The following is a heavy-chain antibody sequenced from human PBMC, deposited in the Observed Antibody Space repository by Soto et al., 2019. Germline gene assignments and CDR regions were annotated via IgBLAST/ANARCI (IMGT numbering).Heavy chain of an antibody. CDR2: INGDGSTT. D-gene: IGHD6-19*01. CDR1: GFTFNDYW. J-gene: IGHJ4*02. Sequence: EVQLVESGGGIVQPGGSLRLSCVASGFTFNDYWMHWVRQAPGKGLVWVARINGDGSTTTYADSVQGRFTISRANARNTLYLHQGSLRPEDTALYYCARGDSSVPDSWGQGTLVTVSS. CDR3: ARGDSSVPDS. V-gene: IGHV3-74*01.